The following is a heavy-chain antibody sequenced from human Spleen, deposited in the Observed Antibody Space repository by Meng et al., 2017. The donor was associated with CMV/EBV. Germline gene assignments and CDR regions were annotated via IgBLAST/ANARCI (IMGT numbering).Heavy chain of an antibody. CDR2: LNRSGSR. Sequence: GSLRLSCAVYGGPFSGYYWSWIRQPPGKGLEWIGELNRSGSRNYNPSLKSRVTISVDTSKNQFSLKLSSVTAADTAVYYCARAPPITIFGVPDAGIYDYWGQGTLVTVSS. CDR3: ARAPPITIFGVPDAGIYDY. D-gene: IGHD3-3*01. CDR1: GGPFSGYY. V-gene: IGHV4-34*01. J-gene: IGHJ4*02.